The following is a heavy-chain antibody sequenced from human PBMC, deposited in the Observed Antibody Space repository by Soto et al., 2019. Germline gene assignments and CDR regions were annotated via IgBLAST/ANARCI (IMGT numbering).Heavy chain of an antibody. V-gene: IGHV3-7*01. D-gene: IGHD5-18*01. CDR3: ARGVSGWDGYSYGVDAFDI. CDR2: IKQDGSEK. CDR1: GFTFSSYW. Sequence: GGSLRLSCAASGFTFSSYWMSWVRQAPGKGLEWVANIKQDGSEKYYVDSVKGRFTISRDNAKNSLYLQMNSLRAEDTAVYYCARGVSGWDGYSYGVDAFDIWGQGTMVTVSS. J-gene: IGHJ3*02.